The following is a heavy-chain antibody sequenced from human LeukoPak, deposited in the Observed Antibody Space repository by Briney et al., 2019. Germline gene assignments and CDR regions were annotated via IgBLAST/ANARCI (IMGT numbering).Heavy chain of an antibody. CDR1: GFTFSSYG. V-gene: IGHV3-30*03. CDR2: ISYDGSNK. J-gene: IGHJ4*02. CDR3: ARDIVATIGPSDAALDY. Sequence: PGGSLRLSCAASGFTFSSYGMHWVRQAPGKGLEWVAVISYDGSNKYYADSVKGRFTISRDNSKNTLYLQMNSLRAEDTAVYYCARDIVATIGPSDAALDYWGQGTLVTVSS. D-gene: IGHD5-12*01.